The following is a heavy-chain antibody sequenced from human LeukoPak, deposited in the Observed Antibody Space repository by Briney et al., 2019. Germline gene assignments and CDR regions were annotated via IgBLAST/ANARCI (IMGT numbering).Heavy chain of an antibody. CDR3: ARLGSSGALY. D-gene: IGHD6-19*01. CDR2: IYYSGST. CDR1: GGSISSYY. Sequence: NPSETLSLTCTVSGGSISSYYWSWIRQPPGKGLEWIGYIYYSGSTNYNPSLKSRVTISVDTSKNQFSLKLSSVTAADTAVYYRARLGSSGALYWGQGTLVTVSS. J-gene: IGHJ4*02. V-gene: IGHV4-59*01.